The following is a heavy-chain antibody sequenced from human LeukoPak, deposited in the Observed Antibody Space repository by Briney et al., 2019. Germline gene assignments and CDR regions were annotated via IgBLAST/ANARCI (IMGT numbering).Heavy chain of an antibody. Sequence: GGSLRLSCAASGFTFSSYAMSWVRQAPGKGLEWVSAISGSGGSTYYADSVKGRFTISRDNSKNTLYLQMNSLRAEDTAVYYCAKDHRPGIAAAGTGGFDSWGQGTLVTVSS. V-gene: IGHV3-23*01. CDR3: AKDHRPGIAAAGTGGFDS. D-gene: IGHD6-13*01. J-gene: IGHJ4*02. CDR2: ISGSGGST. CDR1: GFTFSSYA.